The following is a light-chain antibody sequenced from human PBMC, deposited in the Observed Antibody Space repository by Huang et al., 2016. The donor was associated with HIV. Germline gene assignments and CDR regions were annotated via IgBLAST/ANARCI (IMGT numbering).Light chain of an antibody. CDR3: QHYDNLRT. V-gene: IGKV1-33*01. CDR1: QDISNY. J-gene: IGKJ1*01. Sequence: DIQMTQSPSSLSASVGDRVNINCQASQDISNYLNWDQQKPGKAPKHLIYDAYKLETGVSSRCSGSGSGTDFTFTISSLQPEDISTYYCQHYDNLRTFGQGTKVEIK. CDR2: DAY.